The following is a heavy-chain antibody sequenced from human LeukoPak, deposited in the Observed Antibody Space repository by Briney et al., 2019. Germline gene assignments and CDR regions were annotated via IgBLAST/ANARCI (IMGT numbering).Heavy chain of an antibody. CDR3: AKSDVLLWFGELPTHFDY. CDR1: GYTFTSYY. CDR2: INPSGGST. D-gene: IGHD3-10*01. Sequence: GASVKVSCKASGYTFTSYYMHWVRQAPGQGLEWMGIINPSGGSTSYAQKFQGRVTMTRDTSTSTVYMELSSLRSEDTAVYYCAKSDVLLWFGELPTHFDYWGQGTLVTVSS. V-gene: IGHV1-46*01. J-gene: IGHJ4*02.